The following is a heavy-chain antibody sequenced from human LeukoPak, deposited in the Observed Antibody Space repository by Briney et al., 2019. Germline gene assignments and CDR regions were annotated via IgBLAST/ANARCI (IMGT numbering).Heavy chain of an antibody. D-gene: IGHD2-15*01. J-gene: IGHJ1*01. CDR1: GNS. Sequence: SETLSLTCAVSGNSWSWIRQPPGKGLEWIAEIDHSRNINYNPSLKSRVTISIDTSKNQFSLKLTSVTAADTAVYYCAREAQYRSGGSCYGGFFQHWGQGTLVTVSS. V-gene: IGHV4-34*01. CDR2: IDHSRNI. CDR3: AREAQYRSGGSCYGGFFQH.